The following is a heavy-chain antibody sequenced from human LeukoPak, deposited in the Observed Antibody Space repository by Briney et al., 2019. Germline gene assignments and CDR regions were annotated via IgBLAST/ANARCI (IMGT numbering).Heavy chain of an antibody. Sequence: SETLSLTCTVSGYSISSGYYWGWIRQPPGKGLEWLASIYHSGTIYYNPSLKSRVTISVDTSKNQFSLKLTSVTAADTAVYYCARGPGWQQLVSPFDYWGQGTLVTVSS. CDR2: IYHSGTI. J-gene: IGHJ4*02. D-gene: IGHD6-13*01. V-gene: IGHV4-38-2*02. CDR1: GYSISSGYY. CDR3: ARGPGWQQLVSPFDY.